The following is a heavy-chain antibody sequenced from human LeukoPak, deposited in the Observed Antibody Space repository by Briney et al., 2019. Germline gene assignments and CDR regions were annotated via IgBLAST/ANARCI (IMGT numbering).Heavy chain of an antibody. Sequence: PGGSLRLSCAASGFTFSSYAMNWVRQAPGKGLEWVSAITGSGGTTYYADSVRGRFTISRDNSKNTLYLQMNSLRAEDTAIYYCAKSRSEVVVAAANYWGQGTLITVSS. D-gene: IGHD2-15*01. CDR3: AKSRSEVVVAAANY. V-gene: IGHV3-23*01. CDR2: ITGSGGTT. CDR1: GFTFSSYA. J-gene: IGHJ4*02.